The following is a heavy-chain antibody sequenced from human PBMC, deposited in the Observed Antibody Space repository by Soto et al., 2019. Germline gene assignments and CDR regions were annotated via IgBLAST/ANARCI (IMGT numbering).Heavy chain of an antibody. D-gene: IGHD3-3*01. CDR2: INAGNGNT. CDR1: GYTFTSYA. J-gene: IGHJ6*04. Sequence: ASVKVSCKASGYTFTSYAMHWVRQAPGQRLEWMGWINAGNGNTKYSQKFQGRVTITRDTSASTAYMELSSLRSEDTAVYSCARDQLFLEWLLLPDLWGKGTTLTVSS. CDR3: ARDQLFLEWLLLPDL. V-gene: IGHV1-3*01.